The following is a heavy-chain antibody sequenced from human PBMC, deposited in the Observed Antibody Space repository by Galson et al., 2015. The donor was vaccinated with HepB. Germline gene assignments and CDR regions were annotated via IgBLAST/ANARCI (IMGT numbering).Heavy chain of an antibody. V-gene: IGHV1-24*01. CDR3: ATGSITMIAYGPKRVWFDP. CDR1: GYTLTELS. Sequence: SVKVSCKVSGYTLTELSMHWVRQAPGKGLEWMGGFDPEDGETIYAQKFQGRVTMTEDTSTDTAYMELSSLRSEDTAVYYCATGSITMIAYGPKRVWFDPWGQGTLVTVSS. J-gene: IGHJ5*02. D-gene: IGHD3-22*01. CDR2: FDPEDGET.